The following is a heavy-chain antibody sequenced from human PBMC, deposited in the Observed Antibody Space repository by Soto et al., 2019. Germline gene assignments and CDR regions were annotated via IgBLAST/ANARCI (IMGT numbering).Heavy chain of an antibody. CDR3: AREPGVSSGWYVDY. Sequence: GGSLRLSCAASGFTFSSHSMNWVRQAPGKGLEWVSSITISSSYINYADSVKGRFTISRDNAKTSLYLQMNSLRAEDTAVYYCAREPGVSSGWYVDYWGQGTLVTVSS. J-gene: IGHJ4*02. CDR2: ITISSSYI. CDR1: GFTFSSHS. V-gene: IGHV3-21*01. D-gene: IGHD6-19*01.